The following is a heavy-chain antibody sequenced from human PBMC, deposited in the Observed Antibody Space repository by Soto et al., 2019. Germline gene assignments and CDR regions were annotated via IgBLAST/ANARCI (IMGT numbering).Heavy chain of an antibody. J-gene: IGHJ5*02. D-gene: IGHD3-10*01. CDR2: IYYSGST. CDR1: GGSISSGGYY. CDR3: ARGLTMVRGRRFDP. Sequence: SETLSLTCTVSGGSISSGGYYWSWIRQHPGKGLEWIGYIYYSGSTYYNPSLKSRVTISVDTSKNQFSLKLSSVTAADTAVYYCARGLTMVRGRRFDPWGQGTLVTVSS. V-gene: IGHV4-31*03.